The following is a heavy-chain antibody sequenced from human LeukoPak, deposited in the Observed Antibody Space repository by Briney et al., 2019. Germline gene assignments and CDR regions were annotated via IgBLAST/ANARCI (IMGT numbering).Heavy chain of an antibody. CDR1: GFTFSSYA. J-gene: IGHJ4*02. V-gene: IGHV3-23*01. CDR3: AIMHGYYDGSGFWVQ. CDR2: ISPSGDRT. D-gene: IGHD3-22*01. Sequence: GRSLRLSCAASGFTFSSYAMSWVRQAPGKGLEWVSFISPSGDRTSNADSVEGRFTISRDNTRNTLYLQMNSLRDEDTGVYYCAIMHGYYDGSGFWVQWGQGTLVTVSS.